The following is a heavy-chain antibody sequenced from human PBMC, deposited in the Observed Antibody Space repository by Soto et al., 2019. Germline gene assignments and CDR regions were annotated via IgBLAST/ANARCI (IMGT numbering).Heavy chain of an antibody. CDR1: GFTFSSYA. CDR2: ISGSGGST. D-gene: IGHD3-9*01. V-gene: IGHV3-23*01. CDR3: AKGPRYHPGPYYYGMDV. Sequence: PGGSLRLSCAASGFTFSSYAMSWVRQAPGKGLEWVSAISGSGGSTYYADSVKGRFTISRDNSKNTLYLQMNSLRAEDTAVYYCAKGPRYHPGPYYYGMDVWGQGTTVTVSS. J-gene: IGHJ6*02.